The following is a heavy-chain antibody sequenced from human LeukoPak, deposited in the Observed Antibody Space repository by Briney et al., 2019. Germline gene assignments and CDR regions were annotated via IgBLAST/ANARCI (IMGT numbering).Heavy chain of an antibody. CDR1: GYSISSGHY. CDR2: IYHSGST. J-gene: IGHJ4*02. V-gene: IGHV4-38-2*01. Sequence: SETLSLTCAVSGYSISSGHYWGWIRQPPGKGLEWIGSIYHSGSTYYNPSLKSRVTISVDTSKNQFSLKLSSVTAADTAVYYCARNLVMVRGLIADYWGQGTLVTVSS. D-gene: IGHD3-10*01. CDR3: ARNLVMVRGLIADY.